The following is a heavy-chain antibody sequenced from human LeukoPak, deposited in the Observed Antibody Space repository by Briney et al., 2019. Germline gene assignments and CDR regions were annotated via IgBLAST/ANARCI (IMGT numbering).Heavy chain of an antibody. V-gene: IGHV4-39*07. CDR1: GGSISSSTYY. D-gene: IGHD5-12*01. Sequence: SETLSLTCTVSGGSISSSTYYWGWIRQPPGKGLEWIGNIYYRGSTYYNPSLKSRVTISVDTSKNQFSLKLSSVTAADTAVYYCARGVATKNYYYMDVWGKGTTVTVSS. CDR2: IYYRGST. CDR3: ARGVATKNYYYMDV. J-gene: IGHJ6*03.